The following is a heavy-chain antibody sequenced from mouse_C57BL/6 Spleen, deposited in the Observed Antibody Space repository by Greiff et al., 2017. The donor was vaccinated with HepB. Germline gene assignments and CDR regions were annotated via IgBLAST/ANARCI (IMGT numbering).Heavy chain of an antibody. CDR3: TTDSSGYRAMDY. CDR2: IDPEDGDT. CDR1: GFNIKDYY. V-gene: IGHV14-1*01. D-gene: IGHD3-2*02. Sequence: DVQLQESGAELVRPGASVKLSCTASGFNIKDYYMHWVKQRPEQGLEWIGRIDPEDGDTEYAPKFKGKATMTADTSSNTAYLQLSSLTSEDTAVYYCTTDSSGYRAMDYWGQGTSVTVSS. J-gene: IGHJ4*01.